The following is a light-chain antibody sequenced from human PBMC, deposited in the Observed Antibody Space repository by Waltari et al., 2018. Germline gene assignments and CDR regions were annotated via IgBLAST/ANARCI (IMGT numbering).Light chain of an antibody. Sequence: QSALTQPASVSGSPGQSTTISCTGTSSDVGGYNLFSWYPQHPGQAPKLMIYEGSKRPSGVSNRFSGSKSGNTASLTISGLQAEDEADYYCCSYAGSSTWVFGGGTKLTVL. CDR1: SSDVGGYNL. CDR3: CSYAGSSTWV. CDR2: EGS. V-gene: IGLV2-23*01. J-gene: IGLJ3*02.